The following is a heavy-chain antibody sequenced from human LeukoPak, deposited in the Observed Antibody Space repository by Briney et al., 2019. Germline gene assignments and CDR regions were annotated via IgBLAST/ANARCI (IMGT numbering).Heavy chain of an antibody. Sequence: SETLSLTCTVSGGSISSSSYYWAWIRQPPGKGLEWIGSIHYSGSTYYNPSLQSRVTISIDTSKNQFSLKLSSVTAADTAVYYCARGGGGIQLWPTYYYYYMDVWGKGTTVTVSS. D-gene: IGHD5-18*01. CDR1: GGSISSSSYY. J-gene: IGHJ6*03. CDR2: IHYSGST. V-gene: IGHV4-39*07. CDR3: ARGGGGIQLWPTYYYYYMDV.